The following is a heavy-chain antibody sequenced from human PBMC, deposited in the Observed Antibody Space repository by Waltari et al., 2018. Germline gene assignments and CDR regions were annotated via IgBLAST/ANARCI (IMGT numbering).Heavy chain of an antibody. D-gene: IGHD3-22*01. CDR1: GGSISRYY. V-gene: IGHV4-59*01. CDR3: ARGGWLSSRRAFDI. CDR2: IYYSGST. Sequence: QVQLQESGPGLVKPSETLSLTCTVSGGSISRYYWSWIRQPPGKGLEWIGYIYYSGSTNYNPSLKSRVTISVDTSKNQFSLKLSSVTAADTAVYYCARGGWLSSRRAFDIWGQGTMVTVSS. J-gene: IGHJ3*02.